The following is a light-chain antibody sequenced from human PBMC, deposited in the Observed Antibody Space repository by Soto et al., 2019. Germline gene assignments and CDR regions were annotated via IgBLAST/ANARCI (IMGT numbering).Light chain of an antibody. V-gene: IGKV1-39*01. CDR3: QQSHSNIHDLT. CDR1: QSVSTH. Sequence: DIQMTQSPSSLSASVGDRVTITCRASQSVSTHLNWYQQKPGKAPKLLIYASSSLQSGVPSRFSGSGSGTDFTLTISSLQPEDFATYYCQQSHSNIHDLTFGGGTKVEIK. CDR2: ASS. J-gene: IGKJ4*02.